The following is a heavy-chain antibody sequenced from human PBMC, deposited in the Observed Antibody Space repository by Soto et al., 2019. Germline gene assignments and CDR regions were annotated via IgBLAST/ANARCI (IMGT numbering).Heavy chain of an antibody. J-gene: IGHJ3*02. CDR2: IYDSGST. V-gene: IGHV4-59*01. CDR3: ARDGGMVGAEGAFDI. CDR1: GGPINTYS. D-gene: IGHD1-26*01. Sequence: TETLSLTCTVSGGPINTYSWSWIRRPPGKGLEWIGYIYDSGSTNNNPSLKSRVTISVDTSKNQFSLKLSSVTAADTAVYYCARDGGMVGAEGAFDIWGQGTMVT.